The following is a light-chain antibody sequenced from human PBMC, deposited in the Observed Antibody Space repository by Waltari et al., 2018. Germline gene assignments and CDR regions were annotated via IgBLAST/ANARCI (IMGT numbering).Light chain of an antibody. Sequence: DIVLTQSPLSLPVTPGEPASIPCRSSQSLLHSNGHTYLDWYLQKPGHSPQCLSYWGSNRSSGVPDRFRGSGSGTDFTLKISRVEAEDVGLYYCMQALQTPPYTFGQGTKLEIK. CDR1: QSLLHSNGHTY. CDR3: MQALQTPPYT. V-gene: IGKV2-28*01. J-gene: IGKJ2*01. CDR2: WGS.